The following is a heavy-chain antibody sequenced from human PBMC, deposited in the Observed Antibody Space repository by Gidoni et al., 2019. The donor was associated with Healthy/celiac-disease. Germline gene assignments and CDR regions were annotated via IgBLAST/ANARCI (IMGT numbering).Heavy chain of an antibody. CDR3: ARGSYYYDSSGLITGGAFDI. Sequence: EVQLVESGGGLVKPGGSLRLSCASSGFTFRSYSMNWVRPAPGTGLEWVSAISRSSSYISYADSVKGRFTITRDNAKNSLYLQMNSLRAEDTAVYYCARGSYYYDSSGLITGGAFDIWGQGTMVTVSS. CDR1: GFTFRSYS. D-gene: IGHD3-22*01. CDR2: ISRSSSYI. V-gene: IGHV3-21*01. J-gene: IGHJ3*02.